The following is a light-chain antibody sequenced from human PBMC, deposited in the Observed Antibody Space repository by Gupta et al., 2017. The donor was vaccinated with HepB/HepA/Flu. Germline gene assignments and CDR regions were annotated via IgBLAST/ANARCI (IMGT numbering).Light chain of an antibody. CDR3: GTWDSRLSAVV. Sequence: QSVLTQPPSLSAAPGQKVNISCSGNSSNIGSNYVSWYQQVPGTAPKLLIYDNDYRPSGIPDRFSGSKSGTSATLGVTGLQTGDEADYYCGTWDSRLSAVVFGGGTKLTVL. CDR2: DND. V-gene: IGLV1-51*01. CDR1: SSNIGSNY. J-gene: IGLJ2*01.